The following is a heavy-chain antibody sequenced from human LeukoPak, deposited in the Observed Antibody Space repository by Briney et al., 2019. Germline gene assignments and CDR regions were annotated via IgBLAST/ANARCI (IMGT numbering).Heavy chain of an antibody. CDR3: AKGVLRFLEWLSHDAFDI. Sequence: AGGSLRLSCAASGFTFDDYAMHWVRQAPGKGLEWVSGISWNSGSIGYADSVKGRFTISRDNAKNSLYLQMNSLRAEDMALYYCAKGVLRFLEWLSHDAFDIWGQGTMVTVSS. V-gene: IGHV3-9*03. CDR2: ISWNSGSI. CDR1: GFTFDDYA. J-gene: IGHJ3*02. D-gene: IGHD3-3*01.